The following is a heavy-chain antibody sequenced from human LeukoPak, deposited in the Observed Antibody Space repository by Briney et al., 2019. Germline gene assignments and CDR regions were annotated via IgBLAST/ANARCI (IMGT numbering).Heavy chain of an antibody. D-gene: IGHD3-9*01. CDR2: ITRSNYI. CDR3: AREKEYDILTGYQGVDY. CDR1: GFTFSSYS. Sequence: GGSLRLSCAASGFTFSSYSMNWVRQAPGKGLEWVSSITRSNYIYYADSVKGRFTISRDNAKNSLYLQMNSLRAEDTAVYYCAREKEYDILTGYQGVDYWGQGTLVTVSS. J-gene: IGHJ4*02. V-gene: IGHV3-21*01.